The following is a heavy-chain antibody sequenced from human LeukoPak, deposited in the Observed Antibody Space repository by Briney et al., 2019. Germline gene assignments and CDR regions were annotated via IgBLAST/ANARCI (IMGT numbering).Heavy chain of an antibody. CDR2: ISSSGSTI. J-gene: IGHJ4*02. V-gene: IGHV3-48*03. D-gene: IGHD6-13*01. CDR3: ARGEQQLFPFDY. Sequence: GGSLRLSCAASGFTFSSYEMNWVRQAPGKGLEWVSYISSSGSTIYCADSVKGRFTISRDNAKNSLYLQMNSLRAEDTAVYYCARGEQQLFPFDYWGQGTLVTVSS. CDR1: GFTFSSYE.